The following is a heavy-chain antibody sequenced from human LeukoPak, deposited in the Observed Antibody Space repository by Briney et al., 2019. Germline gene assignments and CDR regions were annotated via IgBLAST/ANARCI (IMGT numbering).Heavy chain of an antibody. CDR3: ASTTIGGHAFDS. Sequence: GASLKICCNGSGYSFTNYWIGWVRQMAGKVLELMGIIYPGDSDTRYTPSFQVQATISAGKSISSAYRQWSRLQASDTAMYYCASTTIGGHAFDSWSQRRMVTV. D-gene: IGHD3-10*01. V-gene: IGHV5-51*01. J-gene: IGHJ3*02. CDR1: GYSFTNYW. CDR2: IYPGDSDT.